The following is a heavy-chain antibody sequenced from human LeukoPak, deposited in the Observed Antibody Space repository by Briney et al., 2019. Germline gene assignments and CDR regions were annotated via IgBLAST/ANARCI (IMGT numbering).Heavy chain of an antibody. CDR3: ARGGWLQIDDFDY. V-gene: IGHV1-69*05. D-gene: IGHD5-24*01. CDR1: GGTFSSYA. Sequence: GASVKVSCKASGGTFSSYAISWVRQAPGQGLERMGGIIPIFGTANYAQKFQGRVTITTDESTSTAYMELSSLRSEDTAVYYCARGGWLQIDDFDYWGQGTLVTVSS. CDR2: IIPIFGTA. J-gene: IGHJ4*02.